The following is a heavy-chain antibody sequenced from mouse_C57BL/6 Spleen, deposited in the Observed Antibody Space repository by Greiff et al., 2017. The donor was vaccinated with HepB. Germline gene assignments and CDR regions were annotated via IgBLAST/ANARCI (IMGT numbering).Heavy chain of an antibody. V-gene: IGHV5-4*01. D-gene: IGHD2-4*01. CDR2: ISDGGSYT. CDR3: ARDDYDVGDYFDY. CDR1: GFTFSSYA. Sequence: EVMLVESGGGLVKPGGSLKLSCAASGFTFSSYAMSWVRQTPEKRLEWVATISDGGSYTYYPDNVKGRFTISRDNAKNNLYLQMSHLKSEDTAMYYCARDDYDVGDYFDYWGQGTTLTVSS. J-gene: IGHJ2*01.